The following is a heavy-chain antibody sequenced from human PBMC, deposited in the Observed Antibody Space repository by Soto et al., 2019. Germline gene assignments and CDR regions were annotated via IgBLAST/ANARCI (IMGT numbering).Heavy chain of an antibody. Sequence: ASVKVSCKASGYTFTSYGISWVRQAPGQGLEWMGWISAYNGNTNYAQKLQGRVTMTTDTSTSTAYMELRSLRSDDTAVYYCARFFQEDIVVVSAFGMDVWGQGXTVTVSS. CDR1: GYTFTSYG. V-gene: IGHV1-18*01. D-gene: IGHD2-2*01. CDR2: ISAYNGNT. J-gene: IGHJ6*02. CDR3: ARFFQEDIVVVSAFGMDV.